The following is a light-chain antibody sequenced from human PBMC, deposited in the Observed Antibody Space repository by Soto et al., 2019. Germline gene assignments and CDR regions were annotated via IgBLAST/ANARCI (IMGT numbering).Light chain of an antibody. CDR3: SSYRAYRTLEG. CDR2: DVT. Sequence: QSVLTQPDSVSASLGESITISCTGTNTDIGGYNYVSWYQQHPGKAPKLVIYDVTSRPSGIPNRFSGSKSGFTASLTISGLQAEDDAHYFCSSYRAYRTLEGLGTGTKVTVL. V-gene: IGLV2-14*03. J-gene: IGLJ1*01. CDR1: NTDIGGYNY.